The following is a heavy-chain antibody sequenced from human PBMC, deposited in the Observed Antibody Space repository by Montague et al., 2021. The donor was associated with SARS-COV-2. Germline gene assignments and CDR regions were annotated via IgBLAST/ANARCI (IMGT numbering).Heavy chain of an antibody. CDR1: GGSISSGGYY. CDR2: IYHTGST. CDR3: ARDSGYYDSSGYSYDAFDI. J-gene: IGHJ3*02. D-gene: IGHD3-22*01. Sequence: TLSLTCTVSGGSISSGGYYWSWIRQHPGKGLEWIGYIYHTGSTXHNPSLKSRVTISKETSKNHFSLNLSSVTAADSAVYYCARDSGYYDSSGYSYDAFDIWGQGTKVTVSS. V-gene: IGHV4-31*03.